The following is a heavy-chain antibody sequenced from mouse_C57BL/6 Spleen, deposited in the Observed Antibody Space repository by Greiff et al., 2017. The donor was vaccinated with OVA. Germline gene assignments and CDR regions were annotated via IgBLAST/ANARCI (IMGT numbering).Heavy chain of an antibody. CDR1: GYTFTDYE. J-gene: IGHJ3*01. CDR2: IDPETGGT. D-gene: IGHD2-5*01. Sequence: VQLQQSGAELVRPGASVTLSCKASGYTFTDYEMHWVKQTPVHGLEWIGAIDPETGGTAYNQKFKGKAILTADKSSSTAYMELLSLTSEDSAVYYCTRSGYYSNYLFAYWGQGTLVTVSA. CDR3: TRSGYYSNYLFAY. V-gene: IGHV1-15*01.